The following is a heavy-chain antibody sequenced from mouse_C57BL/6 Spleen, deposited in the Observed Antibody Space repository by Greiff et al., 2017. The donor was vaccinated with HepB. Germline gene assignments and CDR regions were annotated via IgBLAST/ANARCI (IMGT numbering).Heavy chain of an antibody. CDR3: TRDRWDY. CDR2: IDPEAGGT. D-gene: IGHD1-1*02. Sequence: QVQLQQSGAELVRPGASVTLSCKASGYTFTDYEMHWVKQTPVHGLEWIGAIDPEAGGTAYNQKFKGKAILTADKSSSTAYMELRSLTSEDSAVYYCTRDRWDYWGQGTTLTVSS. J-gene: IGHJ2*01. V-gene: IGHV1-15*01. CDR1: GYTFTDYE.